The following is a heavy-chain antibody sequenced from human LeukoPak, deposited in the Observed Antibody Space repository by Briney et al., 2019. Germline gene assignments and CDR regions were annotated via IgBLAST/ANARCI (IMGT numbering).Heavy chain of an antibody. D-gene: IGHD3-22*01. CDR1: GFTFSSHG. J-gene: IGHJ4*02. CDR2: IWYDGSKK. CDR3: AKYVDYDSSGSDY. V-gene: IGHV3-33*06. Sequence: GGSLRLSCAASGFTFSSHGMHWVRQAPGKGLEWVALIWYDGSKKNYADSVKGRFTISRDDSKNTLYLQMNSLRAEDTAVYYCAKYVDYDSSGSDYWGQGTLVTVSS.